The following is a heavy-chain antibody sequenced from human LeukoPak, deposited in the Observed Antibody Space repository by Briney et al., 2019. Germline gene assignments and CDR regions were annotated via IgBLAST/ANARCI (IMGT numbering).Heavy chain of an antibody. CDR1: EFTFVRYA. CDR2: ISSSSFKI. CDR3: AKLKLEPALFFDY. D-gene: IGHD1-1*01. V-gene: IGHV3-23*01. Sequence: GGSLRLSCAASEFTFVRYAMNWVRQAPGKGLEWVSYISSSSFKIGYADSVKGRFTISRDNSKNTLYLQMNSLRAEDTAVYYCAKLKLEPALFFDYWGQGTLVTVSS. J-gene: IGHJ4*02.